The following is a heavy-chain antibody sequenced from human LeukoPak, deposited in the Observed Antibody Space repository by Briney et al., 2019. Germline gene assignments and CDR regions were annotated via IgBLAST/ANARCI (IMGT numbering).Heavy chain of an antibody. Sequence: SETLSLTCTVSGVPVSSGSYYWSWIRQPPGKGLEWIGYIYYSGSTNYNPSLKSRVTISVDTSKNQFSLKLSSVTAADTAVYYCARYAAGPFDYWGQGTLVTVSS. CDR3: ARYAAGPFDY. V-gene: IGHV4-61*01. D-gene: IGHD6-13*01. CDR2: IYYSGST. CDR1: GVPVSSGSYY. J-gene: IGHJ4*02.